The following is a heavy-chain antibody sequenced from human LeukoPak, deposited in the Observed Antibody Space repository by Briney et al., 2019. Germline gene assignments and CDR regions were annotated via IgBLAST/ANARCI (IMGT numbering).Heavy chain of an antibody. CDR1: GYTFTSYG. V-gene: IGHV1-18*01. CDR3: ALYYYDSSGYYPRPDNWFDP. D-gene: IGHD3-22*01. CDR2: ISAYNGNT. J-gene: IGHJ5*02. Sequence: ASVKVSCKASGYTFTSYGISWVRQAPGQGLEWMGWISAYNGNTNYAQKLQGRVTMTTDTSTSTAYMELRSLRSDDTAVYYCALYYYDSSGYYPRPDNWFDPWSQGTLVTVSS.